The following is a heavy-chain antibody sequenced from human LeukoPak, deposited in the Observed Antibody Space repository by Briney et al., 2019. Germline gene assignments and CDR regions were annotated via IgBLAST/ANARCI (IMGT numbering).Heavy chain of an antibody. D-gene: IGHD1-1*01. CDR3: ARLGTGWFDP. CDR2: IYYSGST. J-gene: IGHJ5*02. V-gene: IGHV4-39*01. Sequence: TSETLSLTCAVSGGSISSNNWWSWVRQPPGKGLEWIGSIYYSGSTYYNPSLKSRVTISVDTSKNQFSLKLSSVTAADTAVYYCARLGTGWFDPWGQGTLVTVSS. CDR1: GGSISSNNW.